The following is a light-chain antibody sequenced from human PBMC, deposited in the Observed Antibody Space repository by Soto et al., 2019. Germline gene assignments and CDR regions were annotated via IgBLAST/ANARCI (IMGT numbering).Light chain of an antibody. J-gene: IGLJ1*01. CDR2: DVS. CDR3: SSYTSSSTLEV. CDR1: SSDVGGYTY. Sequence: QSVLTQPASVSGSPGQSITISCTGTSSDVGGYTYVSWYQQHPGKAPKLMIYDVSNRPSGVSNRFSGSKSGNTASLTISGLQAEDEADYYCSSYTSSSTLEVFGTGTRSPS. V-gene: IGLV2-14*01.